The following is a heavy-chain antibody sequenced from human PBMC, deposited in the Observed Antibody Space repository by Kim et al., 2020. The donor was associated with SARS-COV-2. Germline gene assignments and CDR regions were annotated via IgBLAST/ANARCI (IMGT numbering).Heavy chain of an antibody. CDR1: GGSISSGGYY. Sequence: SETLSLTCTVSGGSISSGGYYWSWIRQHPGKGLEWIGYIYYSGSTYYNPSLKSRVTISVDTSKNQFSLKLSSVTAADTAVYYCARGRLEWLVRPLGDDYWGQGTLVTVSS. CDR3: ARGRLEWLVRPLGDDY. CDR2: IYYSGST. J-gene: IGHJ4*02. D-gene: IGHD6-19*01. V-gene: IGHV4-31*03.